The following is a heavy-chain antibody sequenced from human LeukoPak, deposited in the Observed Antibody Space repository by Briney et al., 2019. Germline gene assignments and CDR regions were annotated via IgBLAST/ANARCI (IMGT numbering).Heavy chain of an antibody. CDR2: IYYSGST. Sequence: SETLSLTCTVSGGSISSYYWSWIRQPPGKGLEWIGYIYYSGSTNYNPSLKSRVTISVDTSKNQFSLKLSSVTAADTAVYYCASAVLLAYCGGDCYATWFDPWGQGTLVTVSS. V-gene: IGHV4-59*12. CDR3: ASAVLLAYCGGDCYATWFDP. J-gene: IGHJ5*02. D-gene: IGHD2-21*02. CDR1: GGSISSYY.